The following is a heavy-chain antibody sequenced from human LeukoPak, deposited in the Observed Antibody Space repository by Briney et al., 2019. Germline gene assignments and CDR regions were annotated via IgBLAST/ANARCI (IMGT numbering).Heavy chain of an antibody. D-gene: IGHD2-15*01. CDR1: GVSISSSSYY. J-gene: IGHJ6*03. CDR2: IYTSGST. V-gene: IGHV4-61*02. CDR3: ARGPTKVDYYMDV. Sequence: SETLSLTCTVSGVSISSSSYYWGWIRQPAGKGLEWIGRIYTSGSTNYNPSLESRVTISVDTSKNQFSLKLSSVAAADTAVYYCARGPTKVDYYMDVWGKETTVTVSS.